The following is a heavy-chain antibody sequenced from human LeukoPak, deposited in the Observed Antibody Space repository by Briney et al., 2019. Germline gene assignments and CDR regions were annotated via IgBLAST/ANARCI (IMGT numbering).Heavy chain of an antibody. Sequence: GGSLRLSCAASGFTFSNYWMTWIRQAPGKGLEWVANINQDGNDKYNVDSVKGRFTISRDNTKSSVFLQMNSLRAEDTAVYYCAVTRTRGDHWGQGTLVTVSS. V-gene: IGHV3-7*03. CDR3: AVTRTRGDH. CDR2: INQDGNDK. J-gene: IGHJ4*02. CDR1: GFTFSNYW. D-gene: IGHD3-10*01.